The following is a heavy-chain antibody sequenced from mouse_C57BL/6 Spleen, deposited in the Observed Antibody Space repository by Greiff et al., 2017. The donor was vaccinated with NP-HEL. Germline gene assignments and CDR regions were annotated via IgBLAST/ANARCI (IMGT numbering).Heavy chain of an antibody. CDR2: IYPGDGDT. V-gene: IGHV1-80*01. J-gene: IGHJ2*01. D-gene: IGHD1-1*01. CDR1: GYAFSSYW. Sequence: QVQLQQSGAELVKPGASVKISCKASGYAFSSYWMNWVKLRPGKGLEWIGQIYPGDGDTNYNGKFKGKGTLTADKSSSTAYMQLSSLTSEDSAVYFCARERGLLQVDDWGQGTTLTVSS. CDR3: ARERGLLQVDD.